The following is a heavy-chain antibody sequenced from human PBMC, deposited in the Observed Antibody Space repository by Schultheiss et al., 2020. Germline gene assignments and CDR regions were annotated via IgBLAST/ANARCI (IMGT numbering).Heavy chain of an antibody. J-gene: IGHJ4*02. V-gene: IGHV4-34*01. CDR2: INHSGST. D-gene: IGHD3-22*01. CDR1: GGSFSGYY. Sequence: ETLSLTCAVYGGSFSGYYWSWIRQPPGKGLEWIGEINHSGSTNYNPSLKSRVTISVDTSKNQFSLKLSSVTAADTAVYYCASSIYDSSGYYGDYWGQGTLVTVSS. CDR3: ASSIYDSSGYYGDY.